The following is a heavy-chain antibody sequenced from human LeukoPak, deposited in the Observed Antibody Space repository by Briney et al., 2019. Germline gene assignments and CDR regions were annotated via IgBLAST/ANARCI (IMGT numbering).Heavy chain of an antibody. V-gene: IGHV1-69*04. CDR2: IIPILGIA. CDR3: ARDVRYYGSGSYYNPRPWFDP. CDR1: GGTFSSYA. D-gene: IGHD3-10*01. Sequence: GASVKVSCKASGGTFSSYAISWVRQAPGQGLEWMGRIIPILGIANYAQKFQGRVTITADKSTSTAYMELSSLRSDDTAVYYCARDVRYYGSGSYYNPRPWFDPWGQGTLVTVSS. J-gene: IGHJ5*02.